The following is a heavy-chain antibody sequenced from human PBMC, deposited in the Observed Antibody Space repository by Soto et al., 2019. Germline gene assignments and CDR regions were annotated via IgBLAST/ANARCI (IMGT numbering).Heavy chain of an antibody. V-gene: IGHV3-30*18. D-gene: IGHD6-6*01. Sequence: GSLRLSCAASGFNFRAYGMHWVRQAPGKGLQWVAVMSSDASNKYYADSVKGRFTISRDNSQNTLYLQMNSLRPEDTAVYYCAKGSSSVYYYYYGMDVWGQGTTVTVSS. J-gene: IGHJ6*02. CDR1: GFNFRAYG. CDR3: AKGSSSVYYYYYGMDV. CDR2: MSSDASNK.